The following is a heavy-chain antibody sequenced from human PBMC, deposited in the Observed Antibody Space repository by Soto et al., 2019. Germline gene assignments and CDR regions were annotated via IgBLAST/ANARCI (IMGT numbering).Heavy chain of an antibody. Sequence: GGSLRFSCAASGLTFSRFAMSWVRQAPGKGLEWVATIHGSGAITNYADSVRGRFTISRDNSKDTMYLQLNTLRVEDTAVYYCAKDKGPGSYTNWCFDVWGRGTLVTVSS. CDR3: AKDKGPGSYTNWCFDV. CDR2: IHGSGAIT. J-gene: IGHJ2*01. D-gene: IGHD3-10*01. CDR1: GLTFSRFA. V-gene: IGHV3-23*01.